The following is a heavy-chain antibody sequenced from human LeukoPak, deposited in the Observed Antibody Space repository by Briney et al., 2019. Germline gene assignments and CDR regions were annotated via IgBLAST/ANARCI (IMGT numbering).Heavy chain of an antibody. Sequence: GGSLRLSCAASGFTFSSYWMHRVRQAPGKGLVWVSRINSDGSSTSYADSVKGRFTISRDNAKNTLYLQMNSLRAEDTAVYYCAREYYYGSGSHEYYYGMDVWGKGTTVTVSS. J-gene: IGHJ6*04. V-gene: IGHV3-74*01. CDR1: GFTFSSYW. CDR3: AREYYYGSGSHEYYYGMDV. CDR2: INSDGSST. D-gene: IGHD3-10*01.